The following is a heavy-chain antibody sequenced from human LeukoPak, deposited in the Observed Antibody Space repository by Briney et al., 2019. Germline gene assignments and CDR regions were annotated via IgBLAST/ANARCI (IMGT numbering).Heavy chain of an antibody. CDR2: IKQDGSEK. CDR3: ARVYYDFWSGTEGFDY. Sequence: SGGSLRLSCAASGFTFSSYWMSWVRQAPGKGLEWVANIKQDGSEKYYVDSVKGRFTISRDNAKNSLYLQMNSLRAEDTAVYYCARVYYDFWSGTEGFDYWGQGTLVTVSS. CDR1: GFTFSSYW. D-gene: IGHD3-3*01. J-gene: IGHJ4*02. V-gene: IGHV3-7*01.